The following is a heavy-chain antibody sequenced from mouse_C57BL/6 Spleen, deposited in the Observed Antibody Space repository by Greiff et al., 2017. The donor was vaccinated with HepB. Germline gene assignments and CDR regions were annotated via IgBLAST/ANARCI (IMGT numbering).Heavy chain of an antibody. CDR1: GYTFTSYW. CDR2: IDPSDSYT. Sequence: VQLQQPGAELVMPGASVKLSCKASGYTFTSYWMHWVKQRPGQGLEWIGEIDPSDSYTNYNQKFKGKSTLTVDKSSSTAYMQLSSLTSEDSAVYYCARSYYGSGAGYFDVWGTGTTVTVSS. J-gene: IGHJ1*03. D-gene: IGHD1-1*01. CDR3: ARSYYGSGAGYFDV. V-gene: IGHV1-69*01.